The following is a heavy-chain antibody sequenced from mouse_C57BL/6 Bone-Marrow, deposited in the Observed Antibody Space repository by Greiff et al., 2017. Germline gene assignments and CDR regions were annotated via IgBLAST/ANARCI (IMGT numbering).Heavy chain of an antibody. CDR2: IDPNSGGT. CDR3: ARSLWFRRPSWFAY. V-gene: IGHV1-72*01. D-gene: IGHD2-2*01. J-gene: IGHJ3*01. CDR1: GYTFTSYW. Sequence: QVQLQQPGAELVKPGASVKLSCKASGYTFTSYWMHWVKQRPGRGLEWIGRIDPNSGGTKYNEKFKSKAILTVDKPSSTAYMQLSSLTSDDSAVYYCARSLWFRRPSWFAYWGQGTLVPASA.